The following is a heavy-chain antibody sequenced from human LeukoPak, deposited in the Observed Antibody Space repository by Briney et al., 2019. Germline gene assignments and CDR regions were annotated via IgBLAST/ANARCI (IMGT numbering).Heavy chain of an antibody. CDR2: VSGSGSTV. V-gene: IGHV3-48*01. CDR1: GFTFGDHI. J-gene: IGHJ4*02. CDR3: VRQFAF. Sequence: GGSLGLSCAACGFTFGDHIMNGVSQLRGKRLEWVAYVSGSGSTVYYAVSVKGRFTVSRDNGKSSLYLQMNSLRVEDTALYYFVRQFAFWGQGTLVTVSS.